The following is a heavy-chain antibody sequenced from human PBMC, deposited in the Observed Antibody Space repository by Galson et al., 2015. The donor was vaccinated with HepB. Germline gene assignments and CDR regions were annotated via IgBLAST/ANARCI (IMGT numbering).Heavy chain of an antibody. J-gene: IGHJ6*03. Sequence: SLRLSCAASGFSFSNYGMHWVRQAPGKGLEWVALISYDGSTKYYADSVKGRFTISRDNSENTLYLQMNSLRAEDTAVYHCGKGHYYMDVWGKGTTVTVSS. CDR2: ISYDGSTK. V-gene: IGHV3-30*03. CDR3: GKGHYYMDV. CDR1: GFSFSNYG.